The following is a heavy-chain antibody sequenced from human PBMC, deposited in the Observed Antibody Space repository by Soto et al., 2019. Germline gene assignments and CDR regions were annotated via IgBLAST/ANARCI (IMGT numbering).Heavy chain of an antibody. CDR1: GYSFTSYW. CDR2: IYPGDSDT. CDR3: ARQMGEYCSGGSCYSHYYYYGMDV. Sequence: PGESLKISCKGSGYSFTSYWIGWVRQMPGKGLEWMGIIYPGDSDTRYSPSFQGQVTISADKSISTAYLQWSSLKASDTAMYYCARQMGEYCSGGSCYSHYYYYGMDVWGQGTTVTVSS. V-gene: IGHV5-51*01. D-gene: IGHD2-15*01. J-gene: IGHJ6*02.